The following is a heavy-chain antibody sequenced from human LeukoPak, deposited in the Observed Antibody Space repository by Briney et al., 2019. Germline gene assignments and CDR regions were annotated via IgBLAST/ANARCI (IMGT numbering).Heavy chain of an antibody. CDR1: GFTFSNYA. CDR3: AREGGDVFCSGGSCYSRYFDY. J-gene: IGHJ4*02. CDR2: ISYDGSNK. Sequence: GGSLRLSCAASGFTFSNYAMSWVRQAPGKGLEWVAVISYDGSNKYYADSVKGRFTISRDNSKNTLYLQMNSLRAEDTAVYYCAREGGDVFCSGGSCYSRYFDYWGQGTLVTVSS. V-gene: IGHV3-30*04. D-gene: IGHD2-15*01.